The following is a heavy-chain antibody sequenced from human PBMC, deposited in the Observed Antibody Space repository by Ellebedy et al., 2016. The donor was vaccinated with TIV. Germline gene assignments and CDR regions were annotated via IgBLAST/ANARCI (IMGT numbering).Heavy chain of an antibody. V-gene: IGHV1-69*13. CDR2: IIPIFGTA. Sequence: SVKVSCXASGGTFSSYAISWVRQAPGQGLEWMGGIIPIFGTANYAQKFQGRVTITADESTSTAYMELSSLRSEDTAVYYCARLYCSSTSCYDWFDPWGQGTLVTASS. CDR3: ARLYCSSTSCYDWFDP. D-gene: IGHD2-2*01. CDR1: GGTFSSYA. J-gene: IGHJ5*02.